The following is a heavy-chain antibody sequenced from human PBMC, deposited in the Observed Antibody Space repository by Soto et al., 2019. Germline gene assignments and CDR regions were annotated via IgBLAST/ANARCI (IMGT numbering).Heavy chain of an antibody. D-gene: IGHD3-9*01. V-gene: IGHV4-61*01. J-gene: IGHJ6*02. Sequence: SETLSLTCSVSAGSVDRSNYFWNWIRQPPGKGLEWIGRVSTNGATNYNPSLESRVTMSVDTSKNQFSLKLTSVTAADTAVYFCARADYEILTGSYAMDVWGQGTTVTVSS. CDR1: AGSVDRSNYF. CDR3: ARADYEILTGSYAMDV. CDR2: VSTNGAT.